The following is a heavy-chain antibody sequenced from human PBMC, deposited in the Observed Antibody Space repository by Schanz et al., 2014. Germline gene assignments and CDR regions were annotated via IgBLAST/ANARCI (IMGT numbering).Heavy chain of an antibody. J-gene: IGHJ3*02. V-gene: IGHV3-23*01. CDR3: AKGVGGGLLLGSTFDN. Sequence: EVQLLESGGGLVQPGGSLRLSCAGSGFTFSSYAMRWVRQTPGKGLEWVSVISGSGVTIYYADSVKGRFTISRDNSKNTVYLEMNNVRVDDTAVYYCAKGVGGGLLLGSTFDNWGQGTMVTVTS. D-gene: IGHD3-16*01. CDR1: GFTFSSYA. CDR2: ISGSGVTI.